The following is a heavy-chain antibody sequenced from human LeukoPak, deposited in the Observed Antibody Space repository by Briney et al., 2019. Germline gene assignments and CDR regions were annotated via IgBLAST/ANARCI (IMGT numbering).Heavy chain of an antibody. D-gene: IGHD3-10*01. V-gene: IGHV4-4*07. CDR2: IYTSGST. CDR1: GVSISSYY. CDR3: ARGGGRSGSYGIFDY. J-gene: IGHJ4*02. Sequence: PSETLSLTCTVSGVSISSYYWSWIRQSAGKGLEWIGRIYTSGSTDYNPSLKSRVTMSVDTSNNQFSLKLSSVTAADTAVYYCARGGGRSGSYGIFDYWGQGTLVTVSS.